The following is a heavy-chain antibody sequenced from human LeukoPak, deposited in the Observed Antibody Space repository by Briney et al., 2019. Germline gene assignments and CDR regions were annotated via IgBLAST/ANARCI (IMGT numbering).Heavy chain of an antibody. CDR2: INHSGST. CDR3: ASHTHYYYGSGSHY. Sequence: SETLSLTCAVYGGSFSGYYWSWIRQPPGKGVEWIGEINHSGSTNSNPSLKSRVTISVDTSKNQFSLKLSSVTAADTAVYYCASHTHYYYGSGSHYWGQGTLVTVSS. V-gene: IGHV4-34*01. CDR1: GGSFSGYY. J-gene: IGHJ4*02. D-gene: IGHD3-10*01.